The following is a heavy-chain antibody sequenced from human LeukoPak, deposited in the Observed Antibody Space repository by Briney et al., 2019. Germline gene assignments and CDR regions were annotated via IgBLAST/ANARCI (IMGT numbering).Heavy chain of an antibody. D-gene: IGHD6-13*01. CDR2: IYWDDDK. J-gene: IGHJ6*02. V-gene: IGHV2-5*02. CDR3: AHRGPIAASDGYGMDV. Sequence: SGPTLVKPTQTLTLTCTFSGFSLSTGGVGVGWIRQPPGKALEWLALIYWDDDKRYSPSLKSRLTITKDTSKNQVVLTMTNMDPVDTATYYCAHRGPIAASDGYGMDVWGQGTTVTVSS. CDR1: GFSLSTGGVG.